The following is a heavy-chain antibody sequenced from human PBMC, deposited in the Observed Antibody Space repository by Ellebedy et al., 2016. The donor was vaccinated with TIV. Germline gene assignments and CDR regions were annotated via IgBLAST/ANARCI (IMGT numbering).Heavy chain of an antibody. CDR2: IKHDGSEK. CDR1: GFTFTSYW. CDR3: ARDYYYDSSGYYYDWFDY. J-gene: IGHJ4*02. Sequence: GGSLRLSCAASGFTFTSYWMSWVRQLPGKGLEWVANIKHDGSEKYYVDSVKGRFTISRDNAKNSLYLQMDSLRAEDTAVYYCARDYYYDSSGYYYDWFDYWGQGTLVTVSS. D-gene: IGHD3-22*01. V-gene: IGHV3-7*01.